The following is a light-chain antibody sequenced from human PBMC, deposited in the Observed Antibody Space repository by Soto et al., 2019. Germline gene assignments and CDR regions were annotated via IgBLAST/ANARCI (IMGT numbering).Light chain of an antibody. Sequence: EIVLTQSPGTLSLSPGERATLSCRASQSVSSSYLAWYQQKTGQAPRLLIYGASSRATGIPDRFSGSESGTDFTLTISRLEPEDFSLYYCQQYASSPWTFGQGTKVEIK. J-gene: IGKJ1*01. CDR2: GAS. V-gene: IGKV3-20*01. CDR1: QSVSSSY. CDR3: QQYASSPWT.